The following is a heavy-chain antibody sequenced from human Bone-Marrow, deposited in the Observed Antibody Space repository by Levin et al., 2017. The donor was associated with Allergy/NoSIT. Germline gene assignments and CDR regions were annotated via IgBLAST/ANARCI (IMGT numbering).Heavy chain of an antibody. CDR3: ARRFGGAPAYFDY. CDR1: GFTFSSYS. Sequence: GGSLRLSCAASGFTFSSYSMNWVRQAPGKGLEWVSYISSSSTNIYYADSVTGRFTISRDNVKKSLYLQMNSLRAEDTAVYYCARRFGGAPAYFDYWGQGTLVTVSS. V-gene: IGHV3-48*01. D-gene: IGHD3-16*01. J-gene: IGHJ4*02. CDR2: ISSSSTNI.